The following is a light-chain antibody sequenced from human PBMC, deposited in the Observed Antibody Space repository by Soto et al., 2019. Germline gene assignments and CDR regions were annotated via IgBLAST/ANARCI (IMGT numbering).Light chain of an antibody. CDR2: SNN. CDR3: AAWDDSLNGHVV. CDR1: SSNIGSNT. V-gene: IGLV1-44*01. J-gene: IGLJ2*01. Sequence: QSVLTQPASASGTPGQSVTISCSGSSSNIGSNTVNWYQQLPGTAPKLLIYSNNQRPSGVPDRFSGSKSGTSASLAISGLQSEDEADYYCAAWDDSLNGHVVFGGGTKLTVL.